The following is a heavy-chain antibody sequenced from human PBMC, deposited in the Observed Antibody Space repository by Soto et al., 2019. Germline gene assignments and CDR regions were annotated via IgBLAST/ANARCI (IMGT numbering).Heavy chain of an antibody. D-gene: IGHD3-3*01. CDR3: ARDKYSDNYHDFDI. CDR1: GYTFTSYY. Sequence: ASVKVSCKASGYTFTSYYMHWVRQAPGQGLEWMGIINPRGGFSTSYAQEFQGRVTMTRDTSTSTVYMELSSLRSEDTAVYYCARDKYSDNYHDFDICGQGTMVT. J-gene: IGHJ3*02. V-gene: IGHV1-46*01. CDR2: INPRGGFST.